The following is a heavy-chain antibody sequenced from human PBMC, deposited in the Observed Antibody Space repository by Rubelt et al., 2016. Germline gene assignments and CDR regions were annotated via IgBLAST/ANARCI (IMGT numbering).Heavy chain of an antibody. Sequence: GGVVQPGRSLRLSCAASGLTFSSYGMHWVRQAPGKGLEWVAVIWHDGSNKYYADSVKGRFTISRDNSKNTLYLQMNSLRAEDTAVYYCARGGMGGSTGYFDYWGQGTLVTVSS. CDR2: IWHDGSNK. CDR1: GLTFSSYG. D-gene: IGHD1-26*01. V-gene: IGHV3-33*01. J-gene: IGHJ4*02. CDR3: ARGGMGGSTGYFDY.